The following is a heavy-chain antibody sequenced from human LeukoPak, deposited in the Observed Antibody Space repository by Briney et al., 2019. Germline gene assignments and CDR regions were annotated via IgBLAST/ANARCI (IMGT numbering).Heavy chain of an antibody. CDR1: GFTVSSNY. CDR3: HSAHYGDYENFDY. Sequence: GGSLRLSCAASGFTVSSNYMSWVRQAPGKGLEWVSVIYSGGSTYYADSVKGRFTISRDNSKNTLYLQMNSLRAEDTAVYYCHSAHYGDYENFDYWGQGTLVTVSS. J-gene: IGHJ4*02. D-gene: IGHD4-17*01. CDR2: IYSGGST. V-gene: IGHV3-53*01.